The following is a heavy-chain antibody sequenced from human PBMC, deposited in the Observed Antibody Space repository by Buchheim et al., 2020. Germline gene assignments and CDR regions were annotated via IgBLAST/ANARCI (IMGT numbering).Heavy chain of an antibody. CDR3: ARLDATGDWFGP. V-gene: IGHV4-39*01. CDR1: GGSISSSGSG. Sequence: QLQLQESGPGLVKPSGALSLTCTVSGGSISSSGSGWAWIRQPPGKGLEWIATISYSGTTHYTPSLKTRVTISVDTSKNQFSLKLNSVTAADTAVYYCARLDATGDWFGPWGQGAL. J-gene: IGHJ5*02. D-gene: IGHD7-27*01. CDR2: ISYSGTT.